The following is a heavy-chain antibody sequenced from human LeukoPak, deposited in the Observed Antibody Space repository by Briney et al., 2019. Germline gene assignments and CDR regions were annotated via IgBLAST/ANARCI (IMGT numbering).Heavy chain of an antibody. Sequence: GGSLRLSCAASGFTFSSYGMPWVRQAPGKGLEWVAVISYDGSNKYYADSVKGRFTISRDNSKNTLYLQMNSLRAEDTAVYYCAKEVLEQLWLLGHWGQGTLVTVSS. J-gene: IGHJ4*02. D-gene: IGHD5-18*01. CDR3: AKEVLEQLWLLGH. CDR2: ISYDGSNK. CDR1: GFTFSSYG. V-gene: IGHV3-30*18.